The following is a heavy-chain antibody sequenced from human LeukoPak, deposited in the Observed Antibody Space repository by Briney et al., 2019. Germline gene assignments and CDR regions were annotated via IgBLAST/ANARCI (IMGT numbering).Heavy chain of an antibody. CDR1: GFTFSSTY. J-gene: IGHJ4*02. D-gene: IGHD5-24*01. CDR3: ARGAGYNYPYYFDY. Sequence: GGSLRLSCAAPGFTFSSTYMAWVRQAPGKGLDWVSFIYGDHNAFYADSVKGRFTISRDNSKNTLYLQMNSLRAEDTAVYYCARGAGYNYPYYFDYWGQGTLVTVSS. CDR2: IYGDHNA. V-gene: IGHV3-53*01.